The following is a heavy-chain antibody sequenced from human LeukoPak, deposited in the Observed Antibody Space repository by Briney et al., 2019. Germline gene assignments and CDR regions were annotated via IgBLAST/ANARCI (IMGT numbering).Heavy chain of an antibody. J-gene: IGHJ4*02. V-gene: IGHV4-39*07. Sequence: PSETLSLTCTVSGGSISSSSHYWGWIRQPRGKGLEWIGSMYYRGSTYHNPSLKSRVTISVDTSKNQFSLKLSSVTAADTAVYYCATTTIRLGYWGQGTLVTVSS. CDR3: ATTTIRLGY. CDR2: MYYRGST. D-gene: IGHD1-26*01. CDR1: GGSISSSSHY.